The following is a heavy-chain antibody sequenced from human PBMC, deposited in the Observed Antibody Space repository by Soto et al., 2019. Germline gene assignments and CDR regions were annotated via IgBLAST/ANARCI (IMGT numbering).Heavy chain of an antibody. J-gene: IGHJ6*02. CDR1: GYSFTSYL. CDR2: SYPGESDT. D-gene: IGHD3-10*01. CDR3: ASHGGSMDV. V-gene: IGHV5-51*01. Sequence: GESLKISCKGSGYSFTSYLLGCVRQMPWKGLDWMVISYPGESDTRYSPSFQGQVTISVDKYISTAYLQWSSLKASDSAIYYCASHGGSMDVWGQGPTVTVSS.